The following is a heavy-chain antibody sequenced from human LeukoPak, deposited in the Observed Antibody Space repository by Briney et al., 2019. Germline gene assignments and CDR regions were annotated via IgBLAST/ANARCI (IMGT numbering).Heavy chain of an antibody. CDR1: GGSISGYY. V-gene: IGHV4-59*08. D-gene: IGHD2-8*01. CDR2: IFQTGYT. CDR3: VRQPYTSGAYYFDY. J-gene: IGHJ4*02. Sequence: SETLSPTCSVSGGSISGYYWSWLRQPPGKGLEWIGYIFQTGYTTYNPSLSGRVTMSVDMSKNQFSLQLSSVTAADAAIYYCVRQPYTSGAYYFDYWGQGTLVTVSS.